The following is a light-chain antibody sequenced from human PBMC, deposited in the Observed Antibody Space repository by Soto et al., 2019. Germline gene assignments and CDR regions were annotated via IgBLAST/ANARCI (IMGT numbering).Light chain of an antibody. CDR3: QQYGSSPPRT. J-gene: IGKJ1*01. Sequence: EMVLTQSPGILSLSPLEIATLSCMASQSVSNDFLAWYQQKPGQAPRLLIYGASTRATDVPDRFSGSGSGADFTLSISRLEPEDFAVYYCQQYGSSPPRTFGQGTKVDIK. V-gene: IGKV3-20*01. CDR1: QSVSNDF. CDR2: GAS.